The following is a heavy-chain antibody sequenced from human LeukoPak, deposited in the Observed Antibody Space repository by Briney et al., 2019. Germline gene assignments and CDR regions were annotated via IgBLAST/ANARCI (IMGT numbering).Heavy chain of an antibody. CDR1: GGSFSGYY. CDR3: ARWYTYYDFWSGYYQGYFNY. D-gene: IGHD3-3*01. CDR2: INHSGST. J-gene: IGHJ4*02. V-gene: IGHV4-34*01. Sequence: PSETLSLTCAVYGGSFSGYYWSWIRQPPGKGLEWIGEINHSGSTNYNPSLKSRVTISVDTSKNQFSLKLSSVTAADPAVYYCARWYTYYDFWSGYYQGYFNYWGQGTLVTVSS.